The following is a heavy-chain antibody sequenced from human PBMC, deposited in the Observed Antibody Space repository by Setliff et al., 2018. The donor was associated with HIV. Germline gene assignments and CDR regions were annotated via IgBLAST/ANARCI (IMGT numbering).Heavy chain of an antibody. Sequence: ASVKVSCKASGYTFTRNAMHWVRQAPGQRLEWMGWINTNTGNPTYAQGFTGRFVFSLDTSVSTAYLQISSLKAEDTAVYYCARGTRYNFWNIYYIPHEDFDYWGQGTLVTVSS. V-gene: IGHV7-4-1*02. D-gene: IGHD3-3*01. J-gene: IGHJ4*02. CDR1: GYTFTRNA. CDR2: INTNTGNP. CDR3: ARGTRYNFWNIYYIPHEDFDY.